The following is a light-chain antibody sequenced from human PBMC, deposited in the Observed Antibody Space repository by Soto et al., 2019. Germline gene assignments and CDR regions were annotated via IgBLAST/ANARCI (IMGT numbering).Light chain of an antibody. Sequence: EVVLTQSPVTLSLSPGQRATLSCRASQSISRNLAWYQQKPGQAPRLLISDASNRATGIPARFSGSGSGTDFTLTISSLEPEDFGVYYCQQRSNWPPEWTFGQGTKVEIK. CDR1: QSISRN. J-gene: IGKJ1*01. CDR2: DAS. CDR3: QQRSNWPPEWT. V-gene: IGKV3-11*01.